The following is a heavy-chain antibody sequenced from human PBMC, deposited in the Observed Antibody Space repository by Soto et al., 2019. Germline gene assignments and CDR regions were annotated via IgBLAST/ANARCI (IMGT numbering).Heavy chain of an antibody. Sequence: PGGSLRLSCAASGFTSRYAMSWVRQAPGKGLEWVSTISGSGGSTYYADSVKGRFTISRDNSKNTLYLQMNSLRAEDTAVYYCAKCNWVNMFRGSYYHYGLYVWGQGTTVTVSS. V-gene: IGHV3-23*01. J-gene: IGHJ6*02. CDR1: GFTSRYA. CDR2: ISGSGGST. D-gene: IGHD3-10*01. CDR3: AKCNWVNMFRGSYYHYGLYV.